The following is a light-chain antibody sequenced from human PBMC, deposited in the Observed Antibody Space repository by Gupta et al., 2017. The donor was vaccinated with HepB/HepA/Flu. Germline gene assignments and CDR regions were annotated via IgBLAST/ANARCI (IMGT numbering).Light chain of an antibody. Sequence: QSALTHPASVSGSPGQSITISCTGTSSDIGANDYASWYQQHPGKAPKLIIYDVYNRPSGVSTRFSASKSGNTASLNISGLQTDDEADDYCNSSTSSTTFVFGGGTKLTVL. J-gene: IGLJ3*02. CDR3: NSSTSSTTFV. CDR2: DVY. CDR1: SSDIGANDY. V-gene: IGLV2-14*03.